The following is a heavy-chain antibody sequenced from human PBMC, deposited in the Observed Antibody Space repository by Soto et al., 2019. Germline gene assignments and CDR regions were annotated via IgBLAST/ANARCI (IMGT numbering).Heavy chain of an antibody. CDR2: ISYDGSNK. J-gene: IGHJ4*02. CDR1: GFTFSSYA. Sequence: QVQLVESGGGVVQPGRSLRLSCAASGFTFSSYAMHWVRQAPGKGLEWVAVISYDGSNKYYADSVKGRFTISRDNSKNPRYLQMNSLRAEDTAVYYCATPRYDYVWGTFQPLFDYWGQGTLVTVSS. V-gene: IGHV3-30-3*01. D-gene: IGHD3-16*01. CDR3: ATPRYDYVWGTFQPLFDY.